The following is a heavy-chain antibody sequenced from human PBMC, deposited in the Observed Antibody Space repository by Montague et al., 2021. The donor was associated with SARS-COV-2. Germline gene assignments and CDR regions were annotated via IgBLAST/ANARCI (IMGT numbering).Heavy chain of an antibody. CDR2: IYFSGST. D-gene: IGHD3-22*01. J-gene: IGHJ3*02. Sequence: SETLSLTCTVSGGSISSYYWSWIRQPPAKGLEWIGYIYFSGSTDYKPALKSRVTTSVDTSKNQFSLRLSSLTAADTAVYYCARHGRFSVIVNTPRGAFDIWGPGTMVTVSS. V-gene: IGHV4-59*08. CDR1: GGSISSYY. CDR3: ARHGRFSVIVNTPRGAFDI.